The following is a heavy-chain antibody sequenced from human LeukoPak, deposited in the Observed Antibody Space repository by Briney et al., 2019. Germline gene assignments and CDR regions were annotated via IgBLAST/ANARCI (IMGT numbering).Heavy chain of an antibody. CDR3: ARDRGGIYYDNSGLSYYFDY. CDR1: GYTFTSYG. V-gene: IGHV1-18*01. Sequence: GASVKVSCKASGYTFTSYGISWVRQAPGQGLEWMGWISAYNGNTNYAQKLQGRVTMTTDTSTSTAYMELRSLRSDDTAVYYCARDRGGIYYDNSGLSYYFDYWGQGTLVTVSS. CDR2: ISAYNGNT. D-gene: IGHD3-22*01. J-gene: IGHJ4*02.